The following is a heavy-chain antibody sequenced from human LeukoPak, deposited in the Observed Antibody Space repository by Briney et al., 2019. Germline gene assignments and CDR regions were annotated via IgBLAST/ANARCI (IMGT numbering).Heavy chain of an antibody. CDR1: GYTFTSYY. CDR2: ISAYNGNT. D-gene: IGHD3-22*01. J-gene: IGHJ5*02. V-gene: IGHV1-18*04. CDR3: AREWKDSSGYPMERFDP. Sequence: ASVKVSCKASGYTFTSYYMHWVRQAPGQGLEWMGWISAYNGNTNYAQKLQGRVTMTTDTSTSTAYMELRSLRSDDTAVYYCAREWKDSSGYPMERFDPWGQGTLVTVSS.